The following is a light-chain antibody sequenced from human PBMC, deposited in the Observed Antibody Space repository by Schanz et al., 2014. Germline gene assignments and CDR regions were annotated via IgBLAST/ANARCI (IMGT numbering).Light chain of an antibody. CDR2: GAS. V-gene: IGKV3-15*01. Sequence: EIVMTQSPATLSVSPGERATLSCRASQSVSSNLAWYQQKPGQAPRLLIYGASTRATGLPARFSGSGSGTDFTLSISRLEPEDFAVYYCQHRGNWPPLTFGGGTKVEIK. J-gene: IGKJ4*01. CDR1: QSVSSN. CDR3: QHRGNWPPLT.